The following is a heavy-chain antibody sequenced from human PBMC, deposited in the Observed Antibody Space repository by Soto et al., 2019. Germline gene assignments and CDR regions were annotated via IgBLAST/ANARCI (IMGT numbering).Heavy chain of an antibody. CDR3: ARDYFDSSDYTTNWFDP. V-gene: IGHV4-59*12. CDR1: GGSLSSYY. CDR2: IYYSGST. J-gene: IGHJ5*02. Sequence: SETLSLTCVVSGGSLSSYYWSWIRQPPGKGLEWIGYIYYSGSTNYNPSLKSRVTISVDTSKNQFSLKLTSVTAADTAVYYCARDYFDSSDYTTNWFDPWGQGTLVTVSS. D-gene: IGHD3-22*01.